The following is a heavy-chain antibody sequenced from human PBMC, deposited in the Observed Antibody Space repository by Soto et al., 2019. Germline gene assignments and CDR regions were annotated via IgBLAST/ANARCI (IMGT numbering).Heavy chain of an antibody. CDR2: ISGVVGTI. D-gene: IGHD5-12*01. CDR3: ARDYNGYADY. J-gene: IGHJ4*02. CDR1: GFTYSVYY. V-gene: IGHV3-11*01. Sequence: QVLLVESGGGLVKPGGSLRLSCAASGFTYSVYYMSWIRQAPGKGLAWVSHISGVVGTIHYADSAKGRFTISRDNAKNSLYLQMDNLRSEDTAGYYCARDYNGYADYWGQGALVTVSS.